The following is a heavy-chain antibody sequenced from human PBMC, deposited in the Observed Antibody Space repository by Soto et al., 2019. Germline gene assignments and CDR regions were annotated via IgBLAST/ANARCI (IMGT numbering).Heavy chain of an antibody. Sequence: PGGSLRLSCAASGFTFSSYAMSWVRQAPGKGLEWVSAISGSGGSTYYADSVKGRFTISRDNSKNTLYLQMNSLRAEDTAVYYCVMPLYYYDSSGYFDWGQGTLVTVSS. CDR2: ISGSGGST. J-gene: IGHJ4*02. V-gene: IGHV3-23*01. CDR1: GFTFSSYA. CDR3: VMPLYYYDSSGYFD. D-gene: IGHD3-22*01.